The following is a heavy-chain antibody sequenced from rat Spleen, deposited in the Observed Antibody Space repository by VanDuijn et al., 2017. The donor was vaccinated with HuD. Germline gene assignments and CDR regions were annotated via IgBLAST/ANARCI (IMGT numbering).Heavy chain of an antibody. CDR3: TTGGDSYWYFDY. D-gene: IGHD1-1*01. V-gene: IGHV5-27*01. CDR1: GFTFSDYY. CDR2: ISPSGGST. Sequence: EVQLVESGGGLVQPGRSLKLSCAASGFTFSDYYMAWVRQAPKKGLEWVASISPSGGSTYYPDSVKGRFTISRDNAKSTLYLQMDSLRSEDTATYYCTTGGDSYWYFDYWGPGTMVTVSS. J-gene: IGHJ1*01.